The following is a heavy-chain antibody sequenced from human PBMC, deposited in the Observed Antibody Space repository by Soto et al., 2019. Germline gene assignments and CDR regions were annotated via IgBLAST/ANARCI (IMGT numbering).Heavy chain of an antibody. D-gene: IGHD3-10*01. CDR2: INHSGST. J-gene: IGHJ4*02. Sequence: SETLSLTCAVYGGSFRGYYWSWIRQPPGKGLEWIGEINHSGSTNYNPSLKSRVTISVDKSKNQFSLKLSSVTAADTAVYYCARDRFITWGHDGKSANYRKRFGDFPRLFDYWGQGTLVTVSS. V-gene: IGHV4-34*01. CDR3: ARDRFITWGHDGKSANYRKRFGDFPRLFDY. CDR1: GGSFRGYY.